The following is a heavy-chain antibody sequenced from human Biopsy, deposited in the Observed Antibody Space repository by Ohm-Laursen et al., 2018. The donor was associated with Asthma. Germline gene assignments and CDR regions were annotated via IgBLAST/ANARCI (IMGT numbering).Heavy chain of an antibody. CDR2: INWNGGST. J-gene: IGHJ4*02. CDR1: GFTFDDYA. V-gene: IGHV3-20*04. Sequence: GSLRLSCSASGFTFDDYAMSWVRQAPGKGLEWVSGINWNGGSTGYADSVKGRFTISRDNAKNTLYLQMNSLRAEDTAVYYCARERIAARQRRYYFDYWGQGTLVTVSS. D-gene: IGHD6-6*01. CDR3: ARERIAARQRRYYFDY.